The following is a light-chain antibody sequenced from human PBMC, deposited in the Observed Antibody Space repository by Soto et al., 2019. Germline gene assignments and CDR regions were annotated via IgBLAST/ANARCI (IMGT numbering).Light chain of an antibody. CDR2: GAF. CDR3: QQYNNWPSHIT. J-gene: IGKJ3*01. Sequence: EIVMTQSPATLSVSPGERATLSCRASQSVSSNLAWYQQKPGQAPRLLIYGAFTRATGIPARFSGSGSGTEFTLTISSLQSEDFAFYYCQQYNNWPSHITFGPGTKVDIK. V-gene: IGKV3-15*01. CDR1: QSVSSN.